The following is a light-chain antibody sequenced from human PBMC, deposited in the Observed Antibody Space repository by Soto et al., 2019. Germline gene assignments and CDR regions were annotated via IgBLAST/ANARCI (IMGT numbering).Light chain of an antibody. V-gene: IGKV3-20*01. CDR1: QSISSSY. CDR3: QQYDSSPRT. J-gene: IGKJ1*01. CDR2: GPS. Sequence: EIVLTQSPGTLSLSPGERATLSCRASQSISSSYLAWYQQKPGQAPRLLIYGPSSRATGIPDRFSGSGSGTDFTLTINRLEPEDFAVYYCQQYDSSPRTVGQGTKVDSK.